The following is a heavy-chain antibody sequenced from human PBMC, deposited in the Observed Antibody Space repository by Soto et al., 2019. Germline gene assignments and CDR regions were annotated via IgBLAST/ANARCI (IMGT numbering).Heavy chain of an antibody. V-gene: IGHV1-18*01. CDR3: ARDLGDYDYVWGSYLLNWFDP. CDR1: GYTFTSYG. D-gene: IGHD3-16*02. Sequence: RASVKVSCKASGYTFTSYGISWVRQAPGQGLEWMGWISAYNGNTNYAQKLQGRVTMTTDTSTSTAYMELRSLRSDDTAVYYCARDLGDYDYVWGSYLLNWFDPWGQGTLVTVSS. J-gene: IGHJ5*02. CDR2: ISAYNGNT.